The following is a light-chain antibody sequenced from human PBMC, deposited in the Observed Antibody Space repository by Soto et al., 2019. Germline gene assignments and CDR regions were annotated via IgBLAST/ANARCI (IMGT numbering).Light chain of an antibody. J-gene: IGLJ3*02. Sequence: QSALTQPASVSGSPGQSITISCTGTSSDVGGYNYVSWYEQHPGKAPKLMIYEVSKRSSGVPDRFSGSKSGNTASLTVSGLQAEDEVDYYCNSYAGSNNWVFGGGTKLTVL. CDR1: SSDVGGYNY. CDR3: NSYAGSNNWV. CDR2: EVS. V-gene: IGLV2-8*01.